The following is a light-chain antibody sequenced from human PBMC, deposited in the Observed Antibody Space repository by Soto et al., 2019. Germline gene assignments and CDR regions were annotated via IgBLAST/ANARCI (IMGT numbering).Light chain of an antibody. CDR3: QQCHATPLT. J-gene: IGKJ5*01. CDR1: QAISNY. CDR2: GAK. V-gene: IGKV1-39*01. Sequence: DIQMTQSPSFLSASVGDIVTITWXASQAISNYLNWYQQKPGKAPNLLIFGAKTLQSGVPSRFSGSGYGTDFTLTITTLQPEDVGIYYCQQCHATPLTFGQGTRLEIK.